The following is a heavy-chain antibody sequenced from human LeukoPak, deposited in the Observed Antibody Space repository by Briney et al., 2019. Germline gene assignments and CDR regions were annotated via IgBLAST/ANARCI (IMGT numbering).Heavy chain of an antibody. Sequence: KSSETLSLTCTVSGGSISSYYWSWIRQPPGKGLEWIGYVYYSGSTNYNPSLKSRVTISVDTSKNQFSLKLRSVTAADTAVYYCARDPKGYSSGWYHGMDVWGQGTAVTVSS. CDR3: ARDPKGYSSGWYHGMDV. CDR2: VYYSGST. D-gene: IGHD6-19*01. J-gene: IGHJ6*02. CDR1: GGSISSYY. V-gene: IGHV4-59*01.